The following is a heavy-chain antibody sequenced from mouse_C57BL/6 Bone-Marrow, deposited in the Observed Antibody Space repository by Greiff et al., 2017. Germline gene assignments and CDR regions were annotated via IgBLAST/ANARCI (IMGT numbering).Heavy chain of an antibody. CDR2: IWSGGST. Sequence: VQVVESGPGLVQPSQSLSITCTVSGFSLTSYGVHWVRQSPGKGLEWLGVIWSGGSTDYNAAFISRLSISKDNSKCQVFFKMNSLQADDTAIYYCARSTMVTTYYFDYWGQGTTLTVSS. V-gene: IGHV2-2*01. CDR3: ARSTMVTTYYFDY. CDR1: GFSLTSYG. J-gene: IGHJ2*01. D-gene: IGHD2-1*01.